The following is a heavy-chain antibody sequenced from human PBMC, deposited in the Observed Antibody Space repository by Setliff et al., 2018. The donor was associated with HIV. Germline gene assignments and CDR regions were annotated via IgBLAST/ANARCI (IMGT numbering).Heavy chain of an antibody. CDR2: IFYSGSS. Sequence: SETLSLTCTVSGDSITSGGYFWSWIRQHPGKGLEWIGHIFYSGSSYYNPSLKSRVTISVDTSKNQFSLRLSSVTAADTAVYYCARAGDYYDSGGYLTRGPAALDLWGQGTLVTVSS. V-gene: IGHV4-31*03. CDR3: ARAGDYYDSGGYLTRGPAALDL. CDR1: GDSITSGGYF. D-gene: IGHD3-22*01. J-gene: IGHJ3*01.